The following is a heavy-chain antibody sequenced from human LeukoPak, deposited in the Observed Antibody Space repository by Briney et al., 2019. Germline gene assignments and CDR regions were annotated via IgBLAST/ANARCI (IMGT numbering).Heavy chain of an antibody. Sequence: SETLSLTCAVYGGSFSGYYWNWIRQPPGKGLEWIGEINHSGSTNYNPSLKSRVTISVDTSKNQFSLKLSSVTAADTAVYYCARGAGLFDSSGYYPGPHLDYWGQGTLVTVSS. J-gene: IGHJ4*02. D-gene: IGHD3-22*01. CDR2: INHSGST. CDR3: ARGAGLFDSSGYYPGPHLDY. V-gene: IGHV4-34*01. CDR1: GGSFSGYY.